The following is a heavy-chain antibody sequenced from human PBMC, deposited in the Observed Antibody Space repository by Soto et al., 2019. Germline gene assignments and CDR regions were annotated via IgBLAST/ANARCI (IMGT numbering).Heavy chain of an antibody. CDR2: IIPILGIA. CDR1: GGTFSSYT. Sequence: QVQLVQSGAEVKKPGSSVKVSCKASGGTFSSYTISWVRQAPGQGLEWMGRIIPILGIANYAQKFQGRVTLTADKSTSTAYMELSSLRSEDTAVYYCARNYDSSGYYYSWGQGTLVTVSS. J-gene: IGHJ4*02. D-gene: IGHD3-22*01. V-gene: IGHV1-69*02. CDR3: ARNYDSSGYYYS.